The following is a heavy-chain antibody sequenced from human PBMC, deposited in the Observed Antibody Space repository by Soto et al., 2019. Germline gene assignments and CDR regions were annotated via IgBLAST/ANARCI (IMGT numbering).Heavy chain of an antibody. J-gene: IGHJ4*02. V-gene: IGHV4-61*01. CDR2: IFNSGDT. CDR1: GDSVSGTNYF. CDR3: ARDQVYCGGDCFLD. D-gene: IGHD2-21*02. Sequence: SETLSLTCTVSGDSVSGTNYFWSWIRQSPGKGLEWIGYIFNSGDTNYNPSFKSRVTISVDTSRNQFSLKLTSVTAADTAVYFCARDQVYCGGDCFLDWGQGTRVT.